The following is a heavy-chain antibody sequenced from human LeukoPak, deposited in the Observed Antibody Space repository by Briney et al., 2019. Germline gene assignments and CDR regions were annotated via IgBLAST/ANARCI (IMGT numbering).Heavy chain of an antibody. Sequence: GGSLRLSCVASGFTFSDYWMTWVRQVPGKELEWVANVGRDGSEKNSVDSVKGRFTISRDNAKKSLYLEMNSLRVEDTALYYCAKVGAWELQRVFENWGQGTLVTVS. CDR3: AKVGAWELQRVFEN. CDR2: VGRDGSEK. J-gene: IGHJ4*02. D-gene: IGHD1-26*01. V-gene: IGHV3-7*01. CDR1: GFTFSDYW.